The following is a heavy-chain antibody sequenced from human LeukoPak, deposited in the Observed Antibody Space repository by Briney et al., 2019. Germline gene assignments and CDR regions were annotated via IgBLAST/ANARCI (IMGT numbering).Heavy chain of an antibody. CDR1: GFTFSSYW. CDR2: VSGSGGTT. D-gene: IGHD6-19*01. V-gene: IGHV3-23*01. CDR3: AKGSSSGWYVYFDY. Sequence: GGSLRLSCAASGFTFSSYWMHWVRQAPGKGLEWVSGVSGSGGTTHYADSVKGRFTISRDNSKNTLYLQMNSLRAEDTAVYYCAKGSSSGWYVYFDYWGQGTLVTVSS. J-gene: IGHJ4*02.